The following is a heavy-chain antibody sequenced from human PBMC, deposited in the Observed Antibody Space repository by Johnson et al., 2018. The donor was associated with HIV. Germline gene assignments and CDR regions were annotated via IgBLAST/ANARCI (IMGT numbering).Heavy chain of an antibody. V-gene: IGHV3-11*01. CDR1: GFTFSDYY. D-gene: IGHD3-16*01. J-gene: IGHJ3*02. Sequence: QVQLVESGGGLVKPGGSLRLSCAASGFTFSDYYMSWIRQAPGKGLEWVSYITGSGTVVYYADSVKGRFTISRDNAKNSLYLQMNSLRAEDTALYYCARDIMYLYAFDIWGQGTKVTVSS. CDR3: ARDIMYLYAFDI. CDR2: ITGSGTVV.